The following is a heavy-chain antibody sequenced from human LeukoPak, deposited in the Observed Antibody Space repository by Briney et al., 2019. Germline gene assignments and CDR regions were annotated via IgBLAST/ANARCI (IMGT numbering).Heavy chain of an antibody. CDR3: ARGPPRDFDTSGFYNNY. D-gene: IGHD3-22*01. Sequence: SETLSLTCAIYGGSFSGYYWSWFRQPPGKGLEWIGEINHSGSTNYDPSLESRVTISEDMSKNQFSLKLTSVTAADTAVYYCARGPPRDFDTSGFYNNYWGQGILVTVSS. V-gene: IGHV4-34*01. J-gene: IGHJ4*02. CDR1: GGSFSGYY. CDR2: INHSGST.